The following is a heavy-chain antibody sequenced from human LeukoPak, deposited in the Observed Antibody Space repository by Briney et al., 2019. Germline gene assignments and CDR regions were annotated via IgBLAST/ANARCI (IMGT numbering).Heavy chain of an antibody. V-gene: IGHV1-58*02. D-gene: IGHD5-24*01. CDR2: IVVASGNT. CDR1: GFTFTTSA. J-gene: IGHJ4*02. Sequence: APVKVSCKASGFTFTTSAMQWVRQARGQRLEWVGWIVVASGNTKYAQKFQERVTITRDMSTSTAYMELSSLRPEDTAVYYCAAAPIEMQQRGFDYWGQGALVTVSS. CDR3: AAAPIEMQQRGFDY.